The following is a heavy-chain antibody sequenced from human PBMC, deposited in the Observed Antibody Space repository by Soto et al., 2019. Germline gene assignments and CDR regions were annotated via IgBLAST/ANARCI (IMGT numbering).Heavy chain of an antibody. D-gene: IGHD5-12*01. CDR1: GFTFGDYV. Sequence: PGGSLRISCIASGFTFGDYVMSWFRQAAGKVLEWVGFIRGKAYGGTTECAASVKGRFTISRDDSKSIAYLQMSSLKTEDTAVYYCTRDHPSRIEVADYWGQGA. CDR3: TRDHPSRIEVADY. J-gene: IGHJ4*02. V-gene: IGHV3-49*03. CDR2: IRGKAYGGTT.